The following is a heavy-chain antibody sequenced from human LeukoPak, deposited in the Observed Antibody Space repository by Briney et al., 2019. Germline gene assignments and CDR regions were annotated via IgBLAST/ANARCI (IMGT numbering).Heavy chain of an antibody. V-gene: IGHV4-59*08. Sequence: SEALSLTCTVSGGSISSYYWSWIRQPPGKGLEWIGYIYYSGSTNCNPSLKSRVTISVDTSKNQFSLKLSSVTAADTAVYYRARHGNLVVPANYYYMDVWGKGTTVTVSS. J-gene: IGHJ6*03. CDR1: GGSISSYY. CDR3: ARHGNLVVPANYYYMDV. CDR2: IYYSGST. D-gene: IGHD2-2*01.